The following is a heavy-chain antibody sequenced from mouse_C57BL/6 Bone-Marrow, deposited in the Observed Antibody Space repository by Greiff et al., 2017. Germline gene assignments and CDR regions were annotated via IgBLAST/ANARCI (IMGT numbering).Heavy chain of an antibody. CDR3: ARNYGSSYWYFDV. CDR1: GYTFTSYG. J-gene: IGHJ1*03. D-gene: IGHD1-1*01. Sequence: VQLQQSGAELARPGASVKLSCKASGYTFTSYGISWVKQRTGQGLEWIGEIYPRSGNTYYNEKFKGKATLTADKSSSTAYMELRSLTSEDSAFYFCARNYGSSYWYFDVWGTGTTVTVSS. V-gene: IGHV1-81*01. CDR2: IYPRSGNT.